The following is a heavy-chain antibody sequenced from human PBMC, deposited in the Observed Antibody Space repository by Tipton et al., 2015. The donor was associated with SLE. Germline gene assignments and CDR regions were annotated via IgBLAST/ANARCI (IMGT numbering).Heavy chain of an antibody. J-gene: IGHJ4*02. CDR2: IYYTGST. D-gene: IGHD6-13*01. CDR1: GGSIYSSY. CDR3: ARSAGYGSSWAHFDY. V-gene: IGHV4-59*01. Sequence: TLSLTCTVSGGSIYSSYCTWIRQPPGKGLEWIGYIYYTGSTNYNPSLKSRVTISVDTSKNQFSLKLSSVTAADTAVYYCARSAGYGSSWAHFDYWGQGTLVTVSS.